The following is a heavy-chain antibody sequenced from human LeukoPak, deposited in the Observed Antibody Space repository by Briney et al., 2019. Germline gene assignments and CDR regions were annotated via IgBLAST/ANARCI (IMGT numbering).Heavy chain of an antibody. J-gene: IGHJ3*02. D-gene: IGHD6-19*01. Sequence: ASVKVSCKASGYTFTSYDINWVRQATGQGLEWMGWMNPNSGNTGYAQKFQGRVTITRNTSISTAYMELSSLRSEDTAVYYCARAPRSAVAGRKKRDDAFDIWGQGTMVTVSS. V-gene: IGHV1-8*03. CDR1: GYTFTSYD. CDR2: MNPNSGNT. CDR3: ARAPRSAVAGRKKRDDAFDI.